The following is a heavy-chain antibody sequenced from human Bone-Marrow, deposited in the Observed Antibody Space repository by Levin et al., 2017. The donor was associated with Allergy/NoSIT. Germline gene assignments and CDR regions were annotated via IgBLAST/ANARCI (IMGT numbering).Heavy chain of an antibody. J-gene: IGHJ4*02. Sequence: GGSLRLSCAASGLSFSTFAMHWVRQVPGKGLEWVAVMLHDGTNKYYANSVKGRFTISRDNSTNTLYLQMNSLGLEDTAMYYCATEGEGWEFDFWGQGTLVTVSS. CDR1: GLSFSTFA. CDR3: ATEGEGWEFDF. CDR2: MLHDGTNK. D-gene: IGHD1-26*01. V-gene: IGHV3-30*03.